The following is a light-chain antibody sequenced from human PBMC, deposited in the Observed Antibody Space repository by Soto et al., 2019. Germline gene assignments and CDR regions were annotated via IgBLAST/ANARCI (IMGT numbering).Light chain of an antibody. CDR1: QSISSY. J-gene: IGKJ1*01. Sequence: EIQMTQSPSSLSASVGDRVTITCRASQSISSYLNWYQQKPGKAPKLLIYAASSLQSGVPSRFSGSGSGTDFTLTIRSLQPEDFATYYCQQSYSTPPTFGQGTKVEIK. CDR2: AAS. V-gene: IGKV1-39*01. CDR3: QQSYSTPPT.